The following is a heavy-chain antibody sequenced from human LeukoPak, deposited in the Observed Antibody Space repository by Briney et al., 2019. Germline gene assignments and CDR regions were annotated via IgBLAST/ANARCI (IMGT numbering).Heavy chain of an antibody. CDR2: INPNSGGT. J-gene: IGHJ6*03. V-gene: IGHV1-2*02. D-gene: IGHD1-26*01. CDR1: GYTFTGYY. Sequence: VASVKVSCKASGYTFTGYYMHWVRQAPGQGLEWMGWINPNSGGTNYAQKFQGRVTMTRDTSISTAYMELSRLRSDDTAVYYCARELVGATKTPLAYYYYYMDVWGKGTTVTVSS. CDR3: ARELVGATKTPLAYYYYYMDV.